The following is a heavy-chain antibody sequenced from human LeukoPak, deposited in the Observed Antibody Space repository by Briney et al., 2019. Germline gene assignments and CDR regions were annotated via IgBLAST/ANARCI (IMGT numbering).Heavy chain of an antibody. J-gene: IGHJ4*02. CDR2: IRYDGSNK. V-gene: IGHV3-30*02. D-gene: IGHD6-13*01. Sequence: GGSLRLSCAASGFTFSSFAMHWVRQAPGKGLEWVAFIRYDGSNKYYADSVKGRFTISRDNSKNTLYLQMNSLRAEDTAVYYCAKVSALAAAGSDYWGQGTLVTVSS. CDR3: AKVSALAAAGSDY. CDR1: GFTFSSFA.